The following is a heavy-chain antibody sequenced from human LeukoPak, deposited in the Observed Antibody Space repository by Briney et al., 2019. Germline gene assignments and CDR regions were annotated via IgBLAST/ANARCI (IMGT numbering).Heavy chain of an antibody. CDR1: GYSFTSYW. V-gene: IGHV5-51*01. CDR2: IYPGDSDT. J-gene: IGHJ6*02. Sequence: GESLQISCKGSGYSFTSYWIGWVRQMPGKGLEWMGIIYPGDSDTRYSPSFQGQVTISADKSISTAYLQWSSLKALDTAMYYCARLGGDSSSDYYYGMDVWGQGTTVTVSS. CDR3: ARLGGDSSSDYYYGMDV. D-gene: IGHD6-6*01.